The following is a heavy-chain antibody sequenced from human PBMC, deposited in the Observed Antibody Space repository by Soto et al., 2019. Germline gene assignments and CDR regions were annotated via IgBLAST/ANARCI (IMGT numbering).Heavy chain of an antibody. D-gene: IGHD1-1*01. J-gene: IGHJ6*02. CDR3: ARTANWNYGMSV. Sequence: SETLSLTCTVSGGSLSSGDYYWSWIRQHPGKGLEWIGYIYYSGSTHYNQSLKSRVTVSVDTPKNQFSLKLSSVTAADAAVYYCARTANWNYGMSVLGQGTTSTFAS. CDR2: IYYSGST. V-gene: IGHV4-30-4*01. CDR1: GGSLSSGDYY.